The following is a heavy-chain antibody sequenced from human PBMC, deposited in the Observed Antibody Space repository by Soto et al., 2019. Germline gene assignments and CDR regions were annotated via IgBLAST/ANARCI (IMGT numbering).Heavy chain of an antibody. V-gene: IGHV4-59*01. CDR2: IYYSGST. D-gene: IGHD1-26*01. Sequence: TLSLTCTVSGGSISSYYWSWIRQPPGKGLEWIGYIYYSGSTNYNPSLKSRVTISVDTSKNQFSLKLSSVTAADTAVYYCARLVGATRLHDYWGQGTLVTVSS. J-gene: IGHJ4*02. CDR3: ARLVGATRLHDY. CDR1: GGSISSYY.